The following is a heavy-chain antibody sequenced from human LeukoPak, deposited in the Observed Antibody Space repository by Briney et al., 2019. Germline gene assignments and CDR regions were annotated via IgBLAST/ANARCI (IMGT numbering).Heavy chain of an antibody. Sequence: GGSLRLSCVASGFTFSSDAMHWVRQAPGKGLEWVAFIRYDGSNKYYADSVKGRFTTSRDNSKNTLYLQMNSQRAEDTAVYYCAKDHYYYDSSGGLHYYYYYMDVWGKGTTVTVSS. CDR3: AKDHYYYDSSGGLHYYYYYMDV. CDR1: GFTFSSDA. V-gene: IGHV3-30*02. J-gene: IGHJ6*03. CDR2: IRYDGSNK. D-gene: IGHD3-22*01.